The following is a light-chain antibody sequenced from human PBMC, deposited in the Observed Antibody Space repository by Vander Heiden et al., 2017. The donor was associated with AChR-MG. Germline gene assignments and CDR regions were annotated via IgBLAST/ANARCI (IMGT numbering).Light chain of an antibody. CDR1: SSNIGSNS. J-gene: IGLJ3*02. Sequence: QSVLTQPPSASGTPGQRVTIPCSGSSSNIGSNSVYWYQQLPGTAPKLLIYRNNRRPSGVPDRFSGSKSGTSASLAISGLRSEDEADYYCAAWDDSLSGPWVFGGGTKLTVL. V-gene: IGLV1-47*01. CDR2: RNN. CDR3: AAWDDSLSGPWV.